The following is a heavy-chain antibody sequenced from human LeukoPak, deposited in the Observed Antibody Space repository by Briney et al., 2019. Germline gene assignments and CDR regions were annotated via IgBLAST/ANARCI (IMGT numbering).Heavy chain of an antibody. Sequence: ASVKVSFKSSVGTFSIYAISWVRQAPGQGLEWMGGIIPIFGTANYAQKFQGRVTITADESTSTAYMELSSLRSEDTAVYYCARDQVVATIGGYFDYWGQGTLVTVSS. D-gene: IGHD5-12*01. V-gene: IGHV1-69*13. CDR1: VGTFSIYA. CDR3: ARDQVVATIGGYFDY. J-gene: IGHJ4*02. CDR2: IIPIFGTA.